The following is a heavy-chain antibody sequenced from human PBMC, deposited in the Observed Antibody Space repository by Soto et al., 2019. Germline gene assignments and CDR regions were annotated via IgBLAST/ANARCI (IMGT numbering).Heavy chain of an antibody. J-gene: IGHJ4*02. CDR1: GYSISSGYY. Sequence: KASETLSLTCAVSGYSISSGYYWGWIRQPPGKGLEWIGSIYHSGSTYYNPSLKSRVTISVDTSKNQFSLKLSSVTAADTAVYYCARDNGDVDYWGQGTLVTVSS. D-gene: IGHD4-17*01. V-gene: IGHV4-38-2*02. CDR3: ARDNGDVDY. CDR2: IYHSGST.